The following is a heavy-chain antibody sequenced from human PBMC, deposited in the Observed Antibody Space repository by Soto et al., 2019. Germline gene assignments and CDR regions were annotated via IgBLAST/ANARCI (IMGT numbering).Heavy chain of an antibody. D-gene: IGHD2-2*01. V-gene: IGHV1-69*13. CDR3: ASYSNCSSTSCLNY. CDR1: GGTFSSYA. CDR2: IIPIFGTA. Sequence: GASVKVSCKASGGTFSSYAISWVRQAPGQGLEWMGGIIPIFGTANYAQKFQGRVTITADESTSTAYMELSSLRSEDTAVYYCASYSNCSSTSCLNYWGQGTLVTVSS. J-gene: IGHJ4*02.